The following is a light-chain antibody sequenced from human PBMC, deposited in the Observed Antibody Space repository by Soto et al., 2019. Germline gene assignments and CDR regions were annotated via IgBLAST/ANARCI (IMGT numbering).Light chain of an antibody. CDR3: QHDNYWPPCT. V-gene: IGKV3-15*01. J-gene: IGKJ1*01. CDR2: DAS. Sequence: ILMPQSPSTLSVSPGERATLSCRAGQSTSKYLAWDQQKPGQAPRLLIYDASTNATGIPARFSGSGSGTESTLTITGLQSEAVALSYCQHDNYWPPCTFGQGTKVDIK. CDR1: QSTSKY.